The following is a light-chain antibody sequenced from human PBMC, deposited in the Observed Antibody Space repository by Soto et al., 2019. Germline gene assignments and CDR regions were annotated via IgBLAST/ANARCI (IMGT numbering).Light chain of an antibody. CDR1: QDIYTY. CDR3: QYYTLSSGP. Sequence: QMTQSPSTLSASVGDRVTISCRASQDIYTYVAWYRRKSGRSPELLISGASTLESGVPPRFIGSRSGSDFTLTIAGLQPEDFATYYCQYYTLSSGPFGQGTKVE. V-gene: IGKV1-5*01. J-gene: IGKJ1*01. CDR2: GAS.